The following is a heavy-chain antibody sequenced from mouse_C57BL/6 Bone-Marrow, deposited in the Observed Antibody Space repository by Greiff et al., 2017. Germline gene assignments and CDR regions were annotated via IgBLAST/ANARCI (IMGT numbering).Heavy chain of an antibody. CDR2: ISNGGGST. CDR1: GFTFSDYY. CDR3: ARDYYGSPGWFAY. Sequence: EVQGVESGGGLVQPGGSLKLSCAASGFTFSDYYMYWVRQTPEKRLEWVAYISNGGGSTYYPDTVKGRFTISRDNAKNTLYLQMSRLKSEDTAMYYCARDYYGSPGWFAYWGQGTLVTVSA. V-gene: IGHV5-12*01. D-gene: IGHD1-1*01. J-gene: IGHJ3*01.